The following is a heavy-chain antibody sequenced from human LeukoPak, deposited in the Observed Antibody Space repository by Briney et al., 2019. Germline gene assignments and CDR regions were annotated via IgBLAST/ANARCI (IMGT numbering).Heavy chain of an antibody. CDR1: GXTFSKFA. D-gene: IGHD3-22*01. Sequence: GGSLXLSCVASGXTFSKFAMSWVRQAPGKGLEWVAGISDSGGSTNYADSVKGRFTISRDNPKNTLYLQMNSLRAEDTAVYFCARRGVVIRVILVGFHKEAFYFDSCGQGALVTVSS. V-gene: IGHV3-23*01. CDR3: ARRGVVIRVILVGFHKEAFYFDS. J-gene: IGHJ4*02. CDR2: ISDSGGST.